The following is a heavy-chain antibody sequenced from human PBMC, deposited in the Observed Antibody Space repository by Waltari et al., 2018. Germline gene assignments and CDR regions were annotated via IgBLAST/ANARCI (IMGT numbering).Heavy chain of an antibody. CDR2: ISGDGGST. CDR1: GFPFDDYA. CDR3: AKDLGPDGYNSHSDY. V-gene: IGHV3-43*02. J-gene: IGHJ4*02. Sequence: EVQLVESGGGVVQPGGSLRLSCAAAGFPFDDYALHWVRQAPGKGLEWVSLISGDGGSTYYADSVKGRFTISRDNSKNSLYLQMNSLRTEDTALYYCAKDLGPDGYNSHSDYWGQGTLVTVSS. D-gene: IGHD5-12*01.